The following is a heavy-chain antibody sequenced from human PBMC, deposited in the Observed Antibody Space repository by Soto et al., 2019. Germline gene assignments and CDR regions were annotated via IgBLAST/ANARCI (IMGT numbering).Heavy chain of an antibody. D-gene: IGHD2-15*01. V-gene: IGHV5-51*01. J-gene: IGHJ6*02. Sequence: LGESLKISCKGSGFTFAIYWIGWVRQVPGKGLEWMGIIYPRDSDSTYSPSFQGQVTISADKSISTAYLQWSSLQASDTAVYYCARGSPSADLPYYYYNLDVWGRGTSVTVSS. CDR2: IYPRDSDS. CDR3: ARGSPSADLPYYYYNLDV. CDR1: GFTFAIYW.